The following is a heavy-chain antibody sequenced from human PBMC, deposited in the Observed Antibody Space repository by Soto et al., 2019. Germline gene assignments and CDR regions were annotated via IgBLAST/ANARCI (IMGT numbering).Heavy chain of an antibody. V-gene: IGHV1-46*03. CDR1: GYTFTSYY. CDR3: ARDPKRLYYFDY. Sequence: QVQLVQSGAEVKKPGASVKVSCKASGYTFTSYYMHWVRQAPGQGLEWMGIINPSGGSTSYAQKFQGRXXMXRXXATSTVYMELSSLRSEDTAVYYCARDPKRLYYFDYWGQGTLVTVSS. D-gene: IGHD6-25*01. J-gene: IGHJ4*02. CDR2: INPSGGST.